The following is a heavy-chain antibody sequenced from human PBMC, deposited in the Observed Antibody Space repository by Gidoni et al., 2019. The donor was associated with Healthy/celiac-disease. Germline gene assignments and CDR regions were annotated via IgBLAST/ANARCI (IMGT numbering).Heavy chain of an antibody. J-gene: IGHJ5*02. CDR1: GGSISSGGYY. D-gene: IGHD3-16*01. CDR2: IYYSGST. CDR3: ARGRLEEWGRFDP. Sequence: QVQLQESGPGLVKPSQTLSLTCAVSGGSISSGGYYWSWIRQPPGKGLEWIGYIYYSGSTYYNPSLKSRVTISVDTSKNQFSLKLSSVTAADTAVYYCARGRLEEWGRFDPWGQGTLVTVSS. V-gene: IGHV4-30-4*01.